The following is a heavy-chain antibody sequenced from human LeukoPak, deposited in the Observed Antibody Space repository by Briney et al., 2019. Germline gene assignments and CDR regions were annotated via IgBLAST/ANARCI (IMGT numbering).Heavy chain of an antibody. D-gene: IGHD4-11*01. V-gene: IGHV3-23*01. CDR3: AKAVTPYYYYYMDV. Sequence: AGGSLRLSCAASGFTFSSYAMSWVRQAPGKGLEWVSAISGSGGSTYYADSVKGRFTISRDNSKNTLYLQMNSLRAVDTAVYYCAKAVTPYYYYYMDVWGKGTTVTVSS. CDR1: GFTFSSYA. J-gene: IGHJ6*03. CDR2: ISGSGGST.